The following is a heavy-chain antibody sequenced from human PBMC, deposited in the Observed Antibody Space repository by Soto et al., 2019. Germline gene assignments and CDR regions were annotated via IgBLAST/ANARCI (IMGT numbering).Heavy chain of an antibody. Sequence: GSLRLTCRASGFTFSNSAMSWVRQALGKGLEWISTVSASGGYTYYADSVKGRFTISRDNSKNTLYLQMTSLRAEDTDIYYCVRGVNNWKPAGFDYWGQGTLVTVYS. D-gene: IGHD1-20*01. CDR1: GFTFSNSA. CDR3: VRGVNNWKPAGFDY. V-gene: IGHV3-23*01. J-gene: IGHJ4*02. CDR2: VSASGGYT.